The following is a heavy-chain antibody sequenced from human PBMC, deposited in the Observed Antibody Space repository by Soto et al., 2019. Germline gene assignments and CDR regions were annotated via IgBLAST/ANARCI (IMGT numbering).Heavy chain of an antibody. D-gene: IGHD3-10*01. CDR1: GYTFTSYY. CDR3: ARALRGVSPYPDFDY. CDR2: INPSGGST. J-gene: IGHJ4*02. V-gene: IGHV1-46*01. Sequence: QVQLVQSGAEVKKPGASVKVSCKASGYTFTSYYMHWVRQAPGQGLEWMGIINPSGGSTSYAQKFQGRVTMTRDTSTSTVYMELSSLRSEDTAVYYCARALRGVSPYPDFDYWGQGTLVTVSS.